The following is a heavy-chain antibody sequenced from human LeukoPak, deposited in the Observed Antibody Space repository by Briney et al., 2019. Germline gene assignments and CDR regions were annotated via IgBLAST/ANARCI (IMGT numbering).Heavy chain of an antibody. D-gene: IGHD6-19*01. Sequence: GGSLRLSCAASGFTFSNYATRWVRQAPGKGLEWVSVISGNGGSTSYADSVKGRFTISRDDSKDTLYLQMNGLRAGDTATYYCAKHGYSSGWPQVPSQHWGQGTLVTVSS. V-gene: IGHV3-23*01. CDR3: AKHGYSSGWPQVPSQH. J-gene: IGHJ1*01. CDR2: ISGNGGST. CDR1: GFTFSNYA.